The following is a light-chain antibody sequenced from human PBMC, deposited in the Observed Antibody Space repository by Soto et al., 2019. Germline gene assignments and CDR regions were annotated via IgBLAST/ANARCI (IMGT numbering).Light chain of an antibody. CDR1: QNIYSN. Sequence: EVVMTQSPGTLSVSPGERATLSCRASQNIYSNLAWYQQRPGQGPRLLIYGASIRATGIPARFSGSGSGTDFTLTISSLQSQDFAVYYCQQYDNWPPLTFGGGTKVEVK. CDR3: QQYDNWPPLT. V-gene: IGKV3D-15*01. CDR2: GAS. J-gene: IGKJ4*01.